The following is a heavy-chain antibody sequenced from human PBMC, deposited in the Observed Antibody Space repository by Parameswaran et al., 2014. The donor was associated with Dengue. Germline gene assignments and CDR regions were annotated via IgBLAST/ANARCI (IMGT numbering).Heavy chain of an antibody. Sequence: WVRQAPGQRLEWMGWINAGNGNTKYSQKFQGRVTITRDTSASTAYMELSSLRSEDTAVYYCAREWVEGGNFDYWGQGTLVTVSS. CDR3: AREWVEGGNFDY. CDR2: INAGNGNT. V-gene: IGHV1-3*01. D-gene: IGHD5-24*01. J-gene: IGHJ4*02.